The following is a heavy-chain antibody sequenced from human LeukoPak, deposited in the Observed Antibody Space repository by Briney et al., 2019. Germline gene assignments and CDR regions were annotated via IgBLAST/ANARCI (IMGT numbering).Heavy chain of an antibody. CDR3: VSFYETY. D-gene: IGHD2/OR15-2a*01. CDR2: INSDGSWI. Sequence: GGSLRLSCAASGNYWMHWVRQAPGKGLVWVSHINSDGSWISYADSVKGRFTISKDNAKNTVYLQMNSLRAEDTAAYYCVSFYETYWGRGTLVTVSS. J-gene: IGHJ4*02. V-gene: IGHV3-74*01. CDR1: GNYW.